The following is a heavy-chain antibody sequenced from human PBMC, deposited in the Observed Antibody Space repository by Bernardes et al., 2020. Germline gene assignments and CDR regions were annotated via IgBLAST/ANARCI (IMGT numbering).Heavy chain of an antibody. CDR1: GYSFTSLW. CDR2: VYPGDSNT. D-gene: IGHD2-2*01. J-gene: IGHJ3*02. CDR3: AGVCTSCLDAYDI. V-gene: IGHV5-51*01. Sequence: GESLKISCKGSGYSFTSLWIAWVRQMPGKGLAYMGIVYPGDSNTRYSPSFQGQVTLSADKSINTVYLQWSSLKASDTAMYYCAGVCTSCLDAYDIWGQGAVVTVSS.